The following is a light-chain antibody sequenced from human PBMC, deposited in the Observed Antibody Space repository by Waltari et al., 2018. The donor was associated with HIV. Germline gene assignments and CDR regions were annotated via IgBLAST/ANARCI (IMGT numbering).Light chain of an antibody. CDR1: SSDAGGYNY. V-gene: IGLV2-11*01. CDR3: CSYAGTYTPYV. Sequence: QSALTHPRQVSGSPGQSGPNSFTGTSSDAGGYNYVPVYQHHPGKAPKLMIYDVSKRPSGVPDRFSGSKSGNTASLTISGLQAEDEADYYCCSYAGTYTPYVFGTGTKVTVL. CDR2: DVS. J-gene: IGLJ1*01.